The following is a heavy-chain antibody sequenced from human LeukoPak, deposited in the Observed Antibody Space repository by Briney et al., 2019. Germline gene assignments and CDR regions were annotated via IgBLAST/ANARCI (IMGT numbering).Heavy chain of an antibody. CDR3: ASRKYLVGFDY. CDR2: IYYSGST. D-gene: IGHD2-2*01. Sequence: SETLSLTCTVSGGSISSSSYYWGWIRQPPGKGLEWIGSIYYSGSTYYNPSLKSRVTISVDTSKNQFSLKLSSVTAADTAVYYCASRKYLVGFDYWGQGNLVTVSS. CDR1: GGSISSSSYY. J-gene: IGHJ4*02. V-gene: IGHV4-39*01.